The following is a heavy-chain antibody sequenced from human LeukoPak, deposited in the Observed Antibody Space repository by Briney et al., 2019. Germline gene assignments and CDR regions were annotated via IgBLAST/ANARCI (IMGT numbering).Heavy chain of an antibody. Sequence: SETLSLTCAVYGGSSSGYYWSWIRQPPGKGLEWVGEINHSGSTNYNPSLKSRVTISVDTSKNQFSLKLSSVTAADTAVYYCARVVDTAMVSSFDYWGQGTLVTVSS. V-gene: IGHV4-34*01. CDR1: GGSSSGYY. J-gene: IGHJ4*02. CDR3: ARVVDTAMVSSFDY. CDR2: INHSGST. D-gene: IGHD5-18*01.